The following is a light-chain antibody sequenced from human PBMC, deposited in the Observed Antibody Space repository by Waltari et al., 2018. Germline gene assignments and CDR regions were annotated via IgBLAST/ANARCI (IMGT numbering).Light chain of an antibody. V-gene: IGKV3-20*01. J-gene: IGKJ1*01. CDR3: QHYVRLPAT. CDR1: QSVGRS. Sequence: EIVLTQSPGTLSLSPGERATLACRASQSVGRSLAWYQQKPGQAPRLLIYDAYRRATGIPDRFSGSGSGTDFSLTISRLEPEDFAVYYCQHYVRLPATFGQGTKVEI. CDR2: DAY.